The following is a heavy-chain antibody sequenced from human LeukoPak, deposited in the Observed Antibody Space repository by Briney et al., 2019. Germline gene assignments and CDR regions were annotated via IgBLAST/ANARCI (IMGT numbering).Heavy chain of an antibody. Sequence: ASVKVSCKASGGTFSSYAISWVRQAPGQGLEWVGRIIPIFGTANNAQKFQGRVTLTTDESTSTAYMELSSLRSEDTAVYYCARDKDDYGDYYYYMDVWGKGTAVTVSS. V-gene: IGHV1-69*05. CDR1: GGTFSSYA. CDR3: ARDKDDYGDYYYYMDV. CDR2: IIPIFGTA. D-gene: IGHD4-17*01. J-gene: IGHJ6*03.